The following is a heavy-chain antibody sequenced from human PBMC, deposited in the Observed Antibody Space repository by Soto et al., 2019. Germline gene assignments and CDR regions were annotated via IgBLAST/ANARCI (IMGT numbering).Heavy chain of an antibody. CDR3: AKDTSSGGRAKGAFDI. CDR2: INWNSGSI. J-gene: IGHJ3*02. V-gene: IGHV3-9*01. CDR1: GFTFDDYA. Sequence: PGGSLRLSCAASGFTFDDYAMHWVRQAPGKGLEWVSNINWNSGSIGYADSVKGRFTISRDNAKNSLYLQMNSVRAEDTALYYCAKDTSSGGRAKGAFDIWGQGTMVTVSS. D-gene: IGHD6-19*01.